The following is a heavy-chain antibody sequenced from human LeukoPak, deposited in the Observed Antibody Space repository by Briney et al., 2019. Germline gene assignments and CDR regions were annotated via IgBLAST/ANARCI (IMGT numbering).Heavy chain of an antibody. CDR2: IYYSGST. Sequence: PSETLSLTCTVSGGSISSYYWSWIRQPPGKGLEWIGYIYYSGSTNYNPSLKSRVTISVDTSKNQFSLKLSSVTAADTAVYYCARVRERRYYYDSSGYYYFDYWGQGTLVTVSS. D-gene: IGHD3-22*01. CDR1: GGSISSYY. J-gene: IGHJ4*02. CDR3: ARVRERRYYYDSSGYYYFDY. V-gene: IGHV4-59*01.